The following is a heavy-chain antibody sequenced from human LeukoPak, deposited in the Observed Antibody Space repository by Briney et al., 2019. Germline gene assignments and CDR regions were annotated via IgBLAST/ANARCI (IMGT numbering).Heavy chain of an antibody. Sequence: SVKVSCKASGGTFSSYIITWVRQAPGQGLEWMGRIIPMFGTPNYAQKFQDRVTITADESARTAYMELSSLRFEDTAVYYCARGRRVGARAINYYYYYMDVWGKGTTVTVSS. CDR1: GGTFSSYI. CDR2: IIPMFGTP. CDR3: ARGRRVGARAINYYYYYMDV. J-gene: IGHJ6*03. D-gene: IGHD1-26*01. V-gene: IGHV1-69*13.